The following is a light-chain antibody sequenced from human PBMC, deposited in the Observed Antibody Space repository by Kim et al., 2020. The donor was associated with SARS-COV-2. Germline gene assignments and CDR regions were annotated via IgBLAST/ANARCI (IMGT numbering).Light chain of an antibody. CDR1: SLRSYY. CDR3: NSRDSNDNVV. V-gene: IGLV3-19*01. CDR2: GKS. Sequence: SSEPTQDPAVSVALGQTVRITCQGDSLRSYYATWYQQKPGQAPILVIYGKSNRPSGIPDRFSGSSSGNTASLTITGTQAGDEADYYCNSRDSNDNVVFGGGTQLTVL. J-gene: IGLJ2*01.